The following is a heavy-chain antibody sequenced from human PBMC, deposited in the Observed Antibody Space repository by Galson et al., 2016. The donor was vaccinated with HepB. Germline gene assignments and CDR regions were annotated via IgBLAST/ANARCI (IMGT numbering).Heavy chain of an antibody. V-gene: IGHV1-8*01. Sequence: VKVSCKASGYTFTSYDINWVRQATGQGLEWMGWMNPNSGNTGYAQKFQGRVTMTRNTSISTAYMELSSMRSEDTAVYYCARTRGRYCSGGSCYSLAYFDYWGQGTLVTVSS. CDR1: GYTFTSYD. J-gene: IGHJ4*02. D-gene: IGHD2-15*01. CDR2: MNPNSGNT. CDR3: ARTRGRYCSGGSCYSLAYFDY.